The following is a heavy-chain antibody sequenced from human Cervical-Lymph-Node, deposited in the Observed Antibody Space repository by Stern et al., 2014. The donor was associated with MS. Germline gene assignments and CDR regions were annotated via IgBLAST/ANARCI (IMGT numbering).Heavy chain of an antibody. J-gene: IGHJ4*02. CDR2: IFPGGSDI. V-gene: IGHV5-51*01. CDR3: ARQRYFDY. CDR1: GYTFTSSW. Sequence: EVQLVESGPEVKRPGESLKISCQASGYTFTSSWIGWVRQMPGTGLEWIAIIFPGGSDIRYSPSFQGQVTISADKSSSTAYLQWNNLKASDTAIYYCARQRYFDYWGQGTLVTVSS.